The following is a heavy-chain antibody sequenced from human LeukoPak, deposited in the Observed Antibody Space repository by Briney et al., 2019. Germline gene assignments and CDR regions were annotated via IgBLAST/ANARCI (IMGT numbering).Heavy chain of an antibody. CDR1: GYTFTSYD. J-gene: IGHJ4*02. D-gene: IGHD3-10*01. Sequence: GASVKVSCKASGYTFTSYDINWVRQATGQGFECMGWMNPNSGNTGYAQKFQGRDTMTRNTSISTAYMELSSLRSDDTAVYYYARGVSRVRRWPWGGPRGRFDYWGQGTLVTVSS. CDR3: ARGVSRVRRWPWGGPRGRFDY. V-gene: IGHV1-8*01. CDR2: MNPNSGNT.